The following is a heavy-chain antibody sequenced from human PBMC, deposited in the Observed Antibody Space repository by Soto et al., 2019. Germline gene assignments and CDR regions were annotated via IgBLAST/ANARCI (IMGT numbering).Heavy chain of an antibody. J-gene: IGHJ4*02. CDR2: MHYSGSS. CDR1: GGSTSSYY. D-gene: IGHD1-26*01. CDR3: ARRGSYPYFDY. Sequence: PSETLSLTCTVSGGSTSSYYWSWIRQPPGKGLEWIGYMHYSGSSNYNPFLKSRVTISVDTSKNQFSLKLSSVTAADTAVYYCARRGSYPYFDYWGQGTLVTVSS. V-gene: IGHV4-59*08.